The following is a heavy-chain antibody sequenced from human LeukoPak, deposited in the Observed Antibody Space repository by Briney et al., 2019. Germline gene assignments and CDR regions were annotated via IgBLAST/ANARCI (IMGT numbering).Heavy chain of an antibody. J-gene: IGHJ4*02. CDR1: GFTVSSNY. CDR3: ARASSSLGVDFDY. Sequence: GGSLRLSCAASGFTVSSNYMSWVRQAPGKGLEWVSVIYSGGSTYYADSVKGRFTISRDNSKDTLYLQMNGLRAEDTAVYYCARASSSLGVDFDYWGQGTLVTVSS. V-gene: IGHV3-53*01. CDR2: IYSGGST. D-gene: IGHD3-3*01.